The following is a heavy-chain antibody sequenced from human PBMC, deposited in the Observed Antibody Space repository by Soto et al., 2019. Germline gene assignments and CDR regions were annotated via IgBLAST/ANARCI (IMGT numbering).Heavy chain of an antibody. CDR2: ISGSGGST. J-gene: IGHJ4*02. V-gene: IGHV3-23*01. Sequence: GGSLRLSCAASGFTFSSYAMSWVRQAPGKGLEWVSAISGSGGSTYYADSVKGRFTISRDNSKNTLYLQMNSLRAEDTAVYYCAKRDDYSGWYGGNDYWGQGTLVTVSS. CDR3: AKRDDYSGWYGGNDY. D-gene: IGHD6-19*01. CDR1: GFTFSSYA.